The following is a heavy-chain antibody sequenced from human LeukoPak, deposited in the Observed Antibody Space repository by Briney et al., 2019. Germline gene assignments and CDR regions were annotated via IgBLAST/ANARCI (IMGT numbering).Heavy chain of an antibody. Sequence: GGSLRLSCAASGFTFSSHGMSWVRQAPGKGLEWVANIKEDGSEKYYPDSLKGRFSISRDNAKNSLYLQMNSLRTEDTGLYYCSRDLGTGRPHDVWGLGTLVTVSS. V-gene: IGHV3-7*01. CDR2: IKEDGSEK. CDR1: GFTFSSHG. CDR3: SRDLGTGRPHDV. J-gene: IGHJ1*01. D-gene: IGHD3/OR15-3a*01.